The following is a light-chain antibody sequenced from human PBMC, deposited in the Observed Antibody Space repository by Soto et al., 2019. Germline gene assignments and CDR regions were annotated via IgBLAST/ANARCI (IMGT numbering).Light chain of an antibody. CDR3: QKYGGVQYP. CDR2: GAS. J-gene: IGKJ2*01. Sequence: EIVLTQSPGTLSLSPGHRATLSCRASESISRDYLAWYQQRLGQAPRLLIYGASSGATGLPDRFSGGASATDFTLTFSRLEPEQFSIYYCQKYGGVQYPVGHGTKLEIK. CDR1: ESISRDY. V-gene: IGKV3-20*01.